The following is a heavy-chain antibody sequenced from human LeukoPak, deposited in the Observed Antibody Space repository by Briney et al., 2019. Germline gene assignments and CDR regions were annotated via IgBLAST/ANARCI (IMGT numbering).Heavy chain of an antibody. CDR2: IYSGGST. D-gene: IGHD3-22*01. CDR3: ARDSYYYDSSGYYLDTQYS. V-gene: IGHV3-66*02. Sequence: GGSLRLSCAVSGFTVSSNYMSWVRQAPGKGLEWVSVIYSGGSTYYCESVKGRFTISRDNSKNTLYLQMNSLRAEDTAVYYCARDSYYYDSSGYYLDTQYSWGQGTLVTVSS. CDR1: GFTVSSNY. J-gene: IGHJ5*02.